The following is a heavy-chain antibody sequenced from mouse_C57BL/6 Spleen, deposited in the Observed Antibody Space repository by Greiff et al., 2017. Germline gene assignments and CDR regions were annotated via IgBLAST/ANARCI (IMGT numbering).Heavy chain of an antibody. CDR1: GFTFSSYA. CDR2: ISDGGSYT. J-gene: IGHJ3*01. V-gene: IGHV5-4*01. Sequence: EVQGVESGGGLVKPGGSLKLSCAASGFTFSSYAMSWVRQTPEKRLEWVATISDGGSYTYYPDNVKGRFTISRDKAKNNRYLQMSHLKSEDTAMYYCTRGGGNYGYWGQGTLVTVSA. D-gene: IGHD2-1*01. CDR3: TRGGGNYGY.